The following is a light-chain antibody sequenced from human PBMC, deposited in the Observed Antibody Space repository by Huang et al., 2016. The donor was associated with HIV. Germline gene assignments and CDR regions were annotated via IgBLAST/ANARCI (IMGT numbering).Light chain of an antibody. CDR3: QQSFSVPRT. J-gene: IGKJ1*01. CDR2: AAS. V-gene: IGKV1-39*01. Sequence: DIQMTQSPPSLSASVGDRVTFTCRANQNITKSLNWYQQKPGKAPTLLIYAASTLESGVPSRCSGSGAGSRFTINIVNLQREDFATYYCQQSFSVPRTFG. CDR1: QNITKS.